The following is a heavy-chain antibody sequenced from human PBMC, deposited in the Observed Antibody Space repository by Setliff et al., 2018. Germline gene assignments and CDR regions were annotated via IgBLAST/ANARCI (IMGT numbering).Heavy chain of an antibody. V-gene: IGHV3-30-3*01. CDR3: ARDPRVPYFDY. CDR1: GFTFSSYA. J-gene: IGHJ4*02. CDR2: ISYDGSNK. Sequence: HPGGSLRLSCAASGFTFSSYAMHWVRQAPGKGLEWVAVISYDGSNKYYADSVKGRFTISRDNSKNTLYLQMNSLRAEDTAVYYCARDPRVPYFDYWGQGTLVTVSS.